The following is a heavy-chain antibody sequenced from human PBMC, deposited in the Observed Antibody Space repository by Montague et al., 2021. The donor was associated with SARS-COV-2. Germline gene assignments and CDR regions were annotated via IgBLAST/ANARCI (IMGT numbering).Heavy chain of an antibody. Sequence: SLRLSCAASGFTFSSYRMNWVRQALGKGLEWVSSISSSSYIYYADSVKGRFTISRDNAKNSLYLPMNSLRAEDTAVYYCGVVPLDAFDIWGQGTMVTVCS. D-gene: IGHD2-15*01. V-gene: IGHV3-21*01. CDR2: ISSSSYI. CDR1: GFTFSSYR. J-gene: IGHJ3*02. CDR3: GVVPLDAFDI.